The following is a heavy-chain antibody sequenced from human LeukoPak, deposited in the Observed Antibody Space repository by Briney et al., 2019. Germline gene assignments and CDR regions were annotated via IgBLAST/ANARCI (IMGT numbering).Heavy chain of an antibody. D-gene: IGHD3-9*01. V-gene: IGHV1-2*02. J-gene: IGHJ6*03. CDR3: ARAVLRYFDWLTRNSNSRNYYYMDV. Sequence: ASVKVSCKASGYTFTGCYMHWVRQAPGQGLEWMGWINPNSGCTNYAQKFQGRVTMTRDTSISTAYMELSRLRSDDTAVYYCARAVLRYFDWLTRNSNSRNYYYMDVWGKGTTVTVSS. CDR1: GYTFTGCY. CDR2: INPNSGCT.